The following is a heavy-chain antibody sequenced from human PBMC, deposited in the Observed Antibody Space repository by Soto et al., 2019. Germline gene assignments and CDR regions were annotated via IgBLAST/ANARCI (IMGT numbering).Heavy chain of an antibody. CDR3: ARRSSGWYFDY. D-gene: IGHD6-19*01. J-gene: IGHJ4*02. V-gene: IGHV3-23*01. Sequence: GGSLRLSCTASGFTFSRHAMTWVRQAPGKGLEWVSGLSDSGGSIYYADSVKGRFTISRDNSKNTLYLQMNRLRAEDTAVYYCARRSSGWYFDYWGQGTLVTVSS. CDR1: GFTFSRHA. CDR2: LSDSGGSI.